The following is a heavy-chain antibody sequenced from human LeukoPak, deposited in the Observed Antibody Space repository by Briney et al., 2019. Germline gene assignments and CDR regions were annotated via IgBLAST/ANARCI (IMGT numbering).Heavy chain of an antibody. CDR1: GGSISSSSYY. D-gene: IGHD3-10*01. CDR2: IYYSGST. Sequence: IPSETLSLTCTVSGGSISSSSYYWGWIRQPPGKGLEWIGSIYYSGSTYYNPSLKSRVTISVDTSKNQFSLKLSSVTAADTAVYYCARVPMVRGAHYMDVWGKGTTVTISS. CDR3: ARVPMVRGAHYMDV. J-gene: IGHJ6*03. V-gene: IGHV4-39*01.